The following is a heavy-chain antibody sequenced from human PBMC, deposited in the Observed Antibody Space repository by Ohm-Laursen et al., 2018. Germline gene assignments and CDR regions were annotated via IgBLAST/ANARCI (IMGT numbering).Heavy chain of an antibody. V-gene: IGHV3-21*01. Sequence: SLRLSCSASGFTFSPYSMSWVRQAPGKGLGWVSSITGSSSYIYYADSLKGRFTVSRDNAKNSLYLQMNSLRAEDTAVYYCARDLVGAVNYFDYWGQGTLVTVSS. CDR1: GFTFSPYS. CDR2: ITGSSSYI. D-gene: IGHD1-26*01. J-gene: IGHJ4*02. CDR3: ARDLVGAVNYFDY.